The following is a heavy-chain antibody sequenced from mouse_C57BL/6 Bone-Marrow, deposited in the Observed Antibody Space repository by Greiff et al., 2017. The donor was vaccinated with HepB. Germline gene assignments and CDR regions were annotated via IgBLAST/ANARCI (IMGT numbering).Heavy chain of an antibody. CDR2: ISSGGSYT. J-gene: IGHJ1*03. CDR1: GFTFSSYG. Sequence: EVQGVESGGDLVKPGGSLKLSCAASGFTFSSYGMSWVRQTPDKRLEWVATISSGGSYTYYPDSVKGRFTISRDNAKNTLYLQMSSLKSEDTAMYYCARHEGLGWYFDVWGTGTTVTVSS. V-gene: IGHV5-6*01. CDR3: ARHEGLGWYFDV. D-gene: IGHD2-4*01.